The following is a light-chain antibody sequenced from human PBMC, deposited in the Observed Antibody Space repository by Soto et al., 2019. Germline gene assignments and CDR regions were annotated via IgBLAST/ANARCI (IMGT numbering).Light chain of an antibody. CDR1: QSVSSY. J-gene: IGKJ3*01. V-gene: IGKV3-11*01. CDR3: QQALLT. Sequence: EIVLTQSPATLSLSPGERATLSCRASQSVSSYLAWYQQKPGQAPRLLIYDASNRATGIPARFSGSGSGTDFPRPNSFRDPEHFVVYYCQQALLTFVPRTKGDIK. CDR2: DAS.